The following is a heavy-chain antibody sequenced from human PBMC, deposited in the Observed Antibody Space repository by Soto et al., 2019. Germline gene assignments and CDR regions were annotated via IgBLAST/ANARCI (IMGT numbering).Heavy chain of an antibody. CDR1: GGTFSSYA. D-gene: IGHD2-8*01. CDR2: IIPIFGTA. J-gene: IGHJ5*02. V-gene: IGHV1-69*13. CDR3: ARGLDRDIVLMVYAPEGWFDP. Sequence: SVKVSCKASGGTFSSYAISWVRQAPGQGLEWMGGIIPIFGTANYAQKFQGRVTITADESTSTAYMELSSLRSEDTAVYYCARGLDRDIVLMVYAPEGWFDPWGQGTLVTVSS.